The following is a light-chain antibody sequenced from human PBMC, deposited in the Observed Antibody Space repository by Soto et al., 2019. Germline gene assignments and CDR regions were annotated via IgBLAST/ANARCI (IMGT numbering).Light chain of an antibody. Sequence: SVLTQPPSVSGAPGQRVTISCTGSSSNIGAGYDVHWCQQLPGTAPKLLIYGNSNRPSGVPDRFSGSKSGTSASLAITGLQAEDEADYYCQSYDSSLREVFGTGTKLTVL. J-gene: IGLJ1*01. V-gene: IGLV1-40*01. CDR3: QSYDSSLREV. CDR2: GNS. CDR1: SSNIGAGYD.